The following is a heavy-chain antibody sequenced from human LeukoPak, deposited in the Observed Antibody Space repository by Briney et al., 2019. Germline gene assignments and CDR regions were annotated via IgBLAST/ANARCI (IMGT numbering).Heavy chain of an antibody. D-gene: IGHD6-13*01. Sequence: GGSLRLSCAASGFSFSRYSMNWVRQAPGKGLEWVSAISGSGGSTYYADSVKGRFTISRDNSKNTLYLQMNSLRAEDTAVYYCASEAAGLLDTEDYWGQGTLVTVSS. J-gene: IGHJ4*02. CDR3: ASEAAGLLDTEDY. CDR2: ISGSGGST. V-gene: IGHV3-23*01. CDR1: GFSFSRYS.